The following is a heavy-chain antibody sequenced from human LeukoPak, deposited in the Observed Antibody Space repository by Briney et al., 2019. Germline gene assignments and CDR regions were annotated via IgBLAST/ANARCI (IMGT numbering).Heavy chain of an antibody. CDR3: ARGGVISIAVASFDY. D-gene: IGHD6-19*01. V-gene: IGHV1-8*01. CDR2: MNPNSGNT. Sequence: ASVKVSCKASGYTFTSYDINWVRQATGQGLEWMGWMNPNSGNTGYAQKFQGRVTMTRNTSISTAYMELRSLRSDDTAVYYCARGGVISIAVASFDYWGQGTLVTVSS. J-gene: IGHJ4*02. CDR1: GYTFTSYD.